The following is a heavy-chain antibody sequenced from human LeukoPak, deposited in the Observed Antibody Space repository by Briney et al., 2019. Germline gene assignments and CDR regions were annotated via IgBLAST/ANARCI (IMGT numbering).Heavy chain of an antibody. V-gene: IGHV5-51*01. D-gene: IGHD3-10*01. CDR2: IYPGDSDV. CDR3: ARCRRDYGSARPFDF. CDR1: GYIFNSHW. J-gene: IGHJ4*02. Sequence: GESLKISCMGSGYIFNSHWIAWARQIPGKGLEWMGFIYPGDSDVRYSPSFQGQVTISVDRSTTTAYLQWSSLKASDTGMYYCARCRRDYGSARPFDFWGQGTLVTVSS.